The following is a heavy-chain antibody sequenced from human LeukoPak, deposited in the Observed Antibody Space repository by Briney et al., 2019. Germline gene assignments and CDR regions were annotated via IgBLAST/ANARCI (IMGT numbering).Heavy chain of an antibody. J-gene: IGHJ5*02. CDR1: GFTFRTYT. CDR2: ISSSSSYI. D-gene: IGHD6-13*01. Sequence: GGSLRLSCAASGFTFRTYTMNWVRQAPGKGLEWVSSISSSSSYIYYADSVKGRFTISRDNTKNSLYLQMNSLRAEDTAVYYCAREAEIAAAGSGAFDPWGQGTLVTVSS. CDR3: AREAEIAAAGSGAFDP. V-gene: IGHV3-21*01.